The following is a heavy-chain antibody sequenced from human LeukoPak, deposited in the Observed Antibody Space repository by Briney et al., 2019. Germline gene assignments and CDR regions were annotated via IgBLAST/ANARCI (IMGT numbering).Heavy chain of an antibody. J-gene: IGHJ5*02. D-gene: IGHD2-2*01. Sequence: GGSLRLSCAASGFTFSSYWMSWVRQAPGKRLEWVAHIDKDGSEKHYVDSVKGRFTISRDNAKNSLYLQMDSLRAEDTTVYYCARYCSSTSCSIGGFRFDPWGQGTLVTVSS. CDR3: ARYCSSTSCSIGGFRFDP. CDR1: GFTFSSYW. CDR2: IDKDGSEK. V-gene: IGHV3-7*01.